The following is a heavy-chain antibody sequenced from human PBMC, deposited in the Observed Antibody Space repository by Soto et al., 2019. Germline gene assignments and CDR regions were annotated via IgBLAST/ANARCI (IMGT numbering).Heavy chain of an antibody. CDR3: ATKGAYYHGMDV. J-gene: IGHJ6*02. V-gene: IGHV1-24*01. CDR2: FDPEDGET. CDR1: GYTLTELS. Sequence: ASVKVSCKVSGYTLTELSMHWVRQAPGKGLEWMGGFDPEDGETIYAQKFQGRVTMTEDTSTDTAYMELSSLRSEDTAVYYCATKGAYYHGMDVWGQGTTVTVSS.